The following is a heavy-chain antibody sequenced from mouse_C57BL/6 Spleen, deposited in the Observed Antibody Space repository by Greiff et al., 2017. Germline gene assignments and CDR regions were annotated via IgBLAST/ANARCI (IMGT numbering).Heavy chain of an antibody. CDR2: INPSNGGT. Sequence: QVQLQQPGTELVKPGALVKLSCKASGYTFTSYWMHWVKQRPGQGLEWIGNINPSNGGTNYNEKFKSKATLTVDKSSSTAYMQLSSLTSEDSAVYYCARTITTVPGYFDVWGTGTTVTVSS. J-gene: IGHJ1*03. D-gene: IGHD1-1*01. CDR3: ARTITTVPGYFDV. CDR1: GYTFTSYW. V-gene: IGHV1-53*01.